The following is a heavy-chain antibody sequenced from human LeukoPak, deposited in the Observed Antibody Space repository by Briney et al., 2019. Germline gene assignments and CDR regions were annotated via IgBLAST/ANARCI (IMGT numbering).Heavy chain of an antibody. CDR3: ARSSIVVVSILDC. CDR2: ISSNGGST. D-gene: IGHD2-2*01. J-gene: IGHJ4*02. V-gene: IGHV3-64*01. CDR1: GFPFSSNA. Sequence: GGSLRLSCAASGFPFSSNAMHWVRQAPGKGLEYVSAISSNGGSTSYANSVKGRFTISRDNSKNTLYLQMGSLRAEDMAVYYCARSSIVVVSILDCWGQGTLVTVSS.